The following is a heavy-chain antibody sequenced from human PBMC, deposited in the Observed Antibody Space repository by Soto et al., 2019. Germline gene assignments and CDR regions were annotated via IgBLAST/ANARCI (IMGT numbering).Heavy chain of an antibody. V-gene: IGHV1-58*01. J-gene: IGHJ2*01. CDR3: AVVGIVGATSWYFDL. CDR1: GFTFTSSA. Sequence: QMQLVQSGPEVKKPGTSVKVSCKASGFTFTSSAVQWVRQARGQRLEWIGWIVVGSGNTNYAQKFQERVTITRDMSTSTAYMELSSLRSEDTAVYYCAVVGIVGATSWYFDLWGRGTLVTVSS. CDR2: IVVGSGNT. D-gene: IGHD1-26*01.